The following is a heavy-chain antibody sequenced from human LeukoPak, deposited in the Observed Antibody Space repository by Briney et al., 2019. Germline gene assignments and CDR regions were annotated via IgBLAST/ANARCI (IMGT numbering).Heavy chain of an antibody. CDR1: GGSFSGYY. Sequence: SETLSLTCAVYGGSFSGYYWSWIRQPPGKGLEWIGEINHSGSTNYNPSLESRVTISVDTSKNQFSLKLSSVTAADTAVYYCARDHWHGPRYYYYYYYMDVWGKGTTVTVSS. CDR2: INHSGST. CDR3: ARDHWHGPRYYYYYYYMDV. V-gene: IGHV4-34*01. J-gene: IGHJ6*03.